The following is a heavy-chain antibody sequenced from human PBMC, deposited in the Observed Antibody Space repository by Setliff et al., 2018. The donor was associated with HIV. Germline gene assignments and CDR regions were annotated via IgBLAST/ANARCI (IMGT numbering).Heavy chain of an antibody. Sequence: GGSLRLSCAASGFTFTDYWMHWVRQVPGQGLVWVSRINVDGSSISYADSVKGRFTISRDNAKNTLFLQMNSLRAEDTAVYSCARLPQDVRSSIDFWGQGTLVTVSS. CDR1: GFTFTDYW. CDR2: INVDGSSI. CDR3: ARLPQDVRSSIDF. D-gene: IGHD6-6*01. J-gene: IGHJ4*02. V-gene: IGHV3-74*01.